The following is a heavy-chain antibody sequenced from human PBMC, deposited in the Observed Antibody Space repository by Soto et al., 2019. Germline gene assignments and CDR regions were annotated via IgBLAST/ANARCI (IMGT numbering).Heavy chain of an antibody. J-gene: IGHJ4*02. Sequence: SETLSLTCSVSGDSMSSSNWWNWVRQPPGKGLEWIGEAHHSGRTNYNPSLKSRVTISVDTSQKLFSLKLASVTAADTAVYYCVRSEATALDCWGQGTLVTVSS. CDR2: AHHSGRT. CDR3: VRSEATALDC. V-gene: IGHV4-4*02. CDR1: GDSMSSSNW.